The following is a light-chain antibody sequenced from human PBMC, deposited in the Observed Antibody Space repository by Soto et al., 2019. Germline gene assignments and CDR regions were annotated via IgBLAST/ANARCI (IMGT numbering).Light chain of an antibody. CDR3: SSYTRSSTRV. CDR2: EVS. Sequence: QSVLTQPASVSGSPGQSITISCTGTSSDVGGYNYVSWYQQHPGKAPKLMIYEVSNRPSGVSNRFSGSKSGNTASLTISGLKAEDEADYYCSSYTRSSTRVFGTGTKV. V-gene: IGLV2-14*01. CDR1: SSDVGGYNY. J-gene: IGLJ1*01.